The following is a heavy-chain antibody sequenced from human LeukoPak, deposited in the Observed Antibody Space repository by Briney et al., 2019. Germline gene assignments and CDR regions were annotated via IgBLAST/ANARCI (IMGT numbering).Heavy chain of an antibody. CDR1: GGTFSSYT. Sequence: SVKVSCKASGGTFSSYTISWVRQAPGQGLEWMGGIIPIFGTAHYAQKFQGRVTMTRDTSTSTVYMELSSLRSEDTAVYYCARARRGYSGYEVDYWGQGTLVTVSS. V-gene: IGHV1-69*05. D-gene: IGHD5-12*01. CDR3: ARARRGYSGYEVDY. J-gene: IGHJ4*02. CDR2: IIPIFGTA.